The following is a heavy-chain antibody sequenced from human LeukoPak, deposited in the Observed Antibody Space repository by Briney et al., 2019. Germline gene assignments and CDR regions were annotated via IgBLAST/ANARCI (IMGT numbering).Heavy chain of an antibody. CDR2: ISWNSGSI. D-gene: IGHD5-12*01. V-gene: IGHV3-9*01. J-gene: IGHJ4*02. CDR1: GFTFDDYA. Sequence: SLRLSCAASGFTFDDYAMDWVPQGPGKGLEWVSGISWNSGSIGYADSVKGRFTISRDNAKNSLYLQMSSLRAEDTALYYCAKDTGQWLRSQYYFDHWGQGTLVTVSS. CDR3: AKDTGQWLRSQYYFDH.